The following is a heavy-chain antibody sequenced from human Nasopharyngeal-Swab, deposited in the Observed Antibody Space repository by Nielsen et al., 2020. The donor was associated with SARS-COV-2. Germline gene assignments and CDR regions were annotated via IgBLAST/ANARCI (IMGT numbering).Heavy chain of an antibody. CDR2: IIPIFGTA. Sequence: APGRVGEWMGGIIPIFGTANYAQKFQGRVTITADESTSTAYMELSSLRSEDAAVYYCARGGITIFGVVSNLDYWGQGTLVTVSS. J-gene: IGHJ4*02. CDR3: ARGGITIFGVVSNLDY. D-gene: IGHD3-3*01. V-gene: IGHV1-69*01.